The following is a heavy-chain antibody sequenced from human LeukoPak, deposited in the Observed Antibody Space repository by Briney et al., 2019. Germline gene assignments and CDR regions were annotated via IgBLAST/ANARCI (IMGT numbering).Heavy chain of an antibody. V-gene: IGHV4-39*07. CDR2: IYYTGNT. CDR1: GVSISSSNSY. J-gene: IGHJ4*02. Sequence: SETLSLTCSVSGVSISSSNSYWGWIRQPPGKGLEWIGSIYYTGNTYYKASLKGRVTISIYTSKNQFSLKLSSVTAADTAVYYCARVGVFNFDYWGQGTLVTVSS. D-gene: IGHD3-10*01. CDR3: ARVGVFNFDY.